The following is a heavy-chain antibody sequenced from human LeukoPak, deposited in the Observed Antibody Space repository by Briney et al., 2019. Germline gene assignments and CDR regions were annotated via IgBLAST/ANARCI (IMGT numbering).Heavy chain of an antibody. Sequence: GGSLRLSCAASGFTFSSYAMSWVRQAPGKGLEWVSAISGSGGSTYYADSVKGRFAISRDNSKNTLYLQMNSLRAEDTAVYYCAKAVYYDFWSGYLDYWGQGTLVTVSS. D-gene: IGHD3-3*01. J-gene: IGHJ4*02. CDR1: GFTFSSYA. CDR3: AKAVYYDFWSGYLDY. V-gene: IGHV3-23*01. CDR2: ISGSGGST.